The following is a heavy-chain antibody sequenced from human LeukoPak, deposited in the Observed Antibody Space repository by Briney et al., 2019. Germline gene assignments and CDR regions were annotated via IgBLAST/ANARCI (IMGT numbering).Heavy chain of an antibody. J-gene: IGHJ5*02. CDR2: MNPNSGNT. V-gene: IGHV1-8*01. CDR1: GYTFTNYD. Sequence: ASVTVSCKASGYTFTNYDINWVRQAPGQGLEWMGWMNPNSGNTGYAQKFQGRVTMTRNTSISTAYMELSSLRSEDTAVYYCARETGYDFWSGYYQLNQNWFDPWGQGTLVTVSS. D-gene: IGHD3-3*01. CDR3: ARETGYDFWSGYYQLNQNWFDP.